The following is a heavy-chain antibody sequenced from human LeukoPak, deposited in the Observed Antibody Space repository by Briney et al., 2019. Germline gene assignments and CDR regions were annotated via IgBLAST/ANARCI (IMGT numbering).Heavy chain of an antibody. CDR1: EVTCSSNW. CDR2: INQSGIEK. V-gene: IGHV3-7*01. CDR3: ARDVGGFDP. J-gene: IGHJ5*02. Sequence: GGSLTRSCATSEVTCSSNWVNWGRQAPGKGQEWVANINQSGIEKYYVDSVKGRFTISRDNAKNSLYLQMNSLRAEDTAVYYCARDVGGFDPWGQGTLVTVSS.